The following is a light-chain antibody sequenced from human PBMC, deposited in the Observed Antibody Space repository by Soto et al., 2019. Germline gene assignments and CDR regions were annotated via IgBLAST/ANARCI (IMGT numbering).Light chain of an antibody. CDR3: QQYGSLGT. CDR2: GTS. CDR1: QSFSSSY. V-gene: IGKV3-20*01. Sequence: ENVLTQSPGTLSLSPGARATLPCRASQSFSSSYLAWYQQKPGQAPRLLIYGTSTRATGVPDRFSGSGSQTDFTLTISRLEPEDFAVYYCQQYGSLGTFGQGTKVDIK. J-gene: IGKJ1*01.